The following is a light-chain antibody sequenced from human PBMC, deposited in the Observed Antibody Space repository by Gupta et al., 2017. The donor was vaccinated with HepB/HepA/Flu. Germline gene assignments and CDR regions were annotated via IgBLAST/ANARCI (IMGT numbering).Light chain of an antibody. CDR1: QSLARY. CDR2: AAS. V-gene: IGKV1-39*01. CDR3: QQTDSIPWT. Sequence: DIQMTQSPSCLSASGGDRVTITCRARQSLARYVNWYQQKPGKAPKLLIYAASRLEGGVPSRFSGSGSGTDFTLTISRLQPEDFAAYYCQQTDSIPWTFGQGTKVEVK. J-gene: IGKJ1*01.